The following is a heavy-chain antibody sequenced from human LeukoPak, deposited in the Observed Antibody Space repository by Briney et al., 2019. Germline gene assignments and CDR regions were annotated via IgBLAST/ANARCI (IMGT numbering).Heavy chain of an antibody. Sequence: PSETLSLTCSGSGGSISRYYWGWIRQPPGKGLEWIGYIYYSGSTNYNPSLKSRVTISVDTSKNQFSLKLSSVTAADTAVYHCARQYYYGSGSYYTSDYYYGMDVWGQGTTVTVSS. CDR3: ARQYYYGSGSYYTSDYYYGMDV. CDR1: GGSISRYY. V-gene: IGHV4-59*08. D-gene: IGHD3-10*01. J-gene: IGHJ6*02. CDR2: IYYSGST.